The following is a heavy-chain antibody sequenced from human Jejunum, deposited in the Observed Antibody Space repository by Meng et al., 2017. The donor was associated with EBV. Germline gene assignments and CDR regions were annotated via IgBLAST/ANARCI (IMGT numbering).Heavy chain of an antibody. CDR2: IYHGGGT. J-gene: IGHJ4*02. V-gene: IGHV4-4*02. D-gene: IGHD3-22*01. Sequence: QVQLQGSGPRLEKPSGTLSLTCVVSGGSISDNDWWSWVRQPPGKGLEWLGEIYHGGGTNYNPSLESRVTISVDKSKNQFSLKLNSVTVADTAVYYCAGNGYYALEYWGPGSLVTVSS. CDR1: GGSISDNDW. CDR3: AGNGYYALEY.